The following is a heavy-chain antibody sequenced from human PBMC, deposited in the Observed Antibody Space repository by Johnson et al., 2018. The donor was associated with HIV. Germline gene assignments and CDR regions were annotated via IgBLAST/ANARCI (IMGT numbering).Heavy chain of an antibody. Sequence: VQLVESGGGVVQPGGSLRLSCAASGFTFSSYAMSWVRQAPGKGRAWVPALSGSGGSTYSADPVTVRFTISRDNSKNTLYLQMNSLRAEDTAVYYCAKTYSGSNRDAFDIWGQGTMVTVSS. CDR2: LSGSGGST. J-gene: IGHJ3*02. CDR1: GFTFSSYA. D-gene: IGHD1-26*01. V-gene: IGHV3-23*04. CDR3: AKTYSGSNRDAFDI.